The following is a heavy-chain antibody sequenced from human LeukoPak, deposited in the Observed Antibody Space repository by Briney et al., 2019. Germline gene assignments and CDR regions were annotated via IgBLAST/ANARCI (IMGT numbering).Heavy chain of an antibody. Sequence: SETLSLTCAVSGYSISSDYYWGWIRPPPGKGLEWIGSIYHSGTTYYSPSLKSRVTISVDTSKNQFSLKLSSVTAADTAFYYCARGVGGGRWYVDYWGQGTLVTVSS. J-gene: IGHJ4*02. CDR3: ARGVGGGRWYVDY. CDR2: IYHSGTT. D-gene: IGHD3-3*01. CDR1: GYSISSDYY. V-gene: IGHV4-38-2*01.